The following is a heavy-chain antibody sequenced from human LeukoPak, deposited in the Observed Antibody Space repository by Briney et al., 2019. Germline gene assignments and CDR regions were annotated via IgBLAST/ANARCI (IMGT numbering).Heavy chain of an antibody. J-gene: IGHJ4*02. CDR1: GFTFSSYA. CDR2: TSGNSGNT. CDR3: AKPARVGAVDY. D-gene: IGHD6-13*01. Sequence: GGSLRLSCAASGFTFSSYAVSWVRQAPGMGLEWVPATSGNSGNTHYADSVKGRFTISRDNSKNTLYLQMNSLRAEDTAIYYCAKPARVGAVDYWGQGTLVTVSS. V-gene: IGHV3-23*01.